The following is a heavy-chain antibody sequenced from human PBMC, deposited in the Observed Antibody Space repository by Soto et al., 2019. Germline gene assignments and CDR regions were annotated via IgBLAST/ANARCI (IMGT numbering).Heavy chain of an antibody. CDR3: ARVCTGGSCYQFDT. CDR1: GFTFSSYW. V-gene: IGHV3-74*01. J-gene: IGHJ4*02. CDR2: INGDGSNT. Sequence: GGSLRLSCAASGFTFSSYWMHWVRQAPGKGLVWFPRINGDGSNTNYADSVKGRFTISRDNAKNTLYLQMNSLRADDTAVYYCARVCTGGSCYQFDTWGQGTLVTVSS. D-gene: IGHD2-15*01.